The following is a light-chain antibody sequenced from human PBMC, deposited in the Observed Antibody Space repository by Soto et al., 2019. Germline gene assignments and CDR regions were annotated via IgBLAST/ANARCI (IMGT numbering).Light chain of an antibody. CDR2: GAS. V-gene: IGKV3-20*01. CDR1: QSVASSY. J-gene: IGKJ3*01. Sequence: IVLTQSPGTLSLSPGQRATVSCRASQSVASSYLTWYQQKPGQAPRLLIYGASTRASGVPDRFSGSGSGTDFTLTISRLEPEDSAVYYCQQYDSSFFTFGHGTKVEIK. CDR3: QQYDSSFFT.